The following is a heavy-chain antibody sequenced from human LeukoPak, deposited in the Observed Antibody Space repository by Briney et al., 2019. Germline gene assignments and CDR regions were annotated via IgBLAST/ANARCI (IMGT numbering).Heavy chain of an antibody. CDR2: ISWNSGSI. D-gene: IGHD2-2*01. CDR1: GFTFDDYA. Sequence: GRSLRLSCAASGFTFDDYAMHWVRQAPGKGLEWVSGISWNSGSIGYADSVEGRFTISRDNAKNSLYLQMNSLRAEDTALYYCAKGAYCSSTSCPFDYWGQGTLVTVSS. CDR3: AKGAYCSSTSCPFDY. J-gene: IGHJ4*02. V-gene: IGHV3-9*01.